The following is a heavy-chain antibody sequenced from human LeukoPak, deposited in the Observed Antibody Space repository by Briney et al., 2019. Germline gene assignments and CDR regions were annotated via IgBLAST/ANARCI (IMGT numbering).Heavy chain of an antibody. J-gene: IGHJ2*01. V-gene: IGHV3-23*01. CDR1: GFTFSSYA. CDR2: ISGSGGST. CDR3: AKAFDYGALWDYWYFDL. Sequence: PGGSLRLSCAASGFTFSSYAMSWVRQAPGKGLEWVSAISGSGGSTYYADSVKGRFTISRDNSKNTLYLQMNSLRAEDTAVYYCAKAFDYGALWDYWYFDLWGRGTLVTVSS. D-gene: IGHD4-17*01.